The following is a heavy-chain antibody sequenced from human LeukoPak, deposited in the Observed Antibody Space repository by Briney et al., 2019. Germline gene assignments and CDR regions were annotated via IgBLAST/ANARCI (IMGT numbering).Heavy chain of an antibody. V-gene: IGHV4-38-2*01. J-gene: IGHJ6*03. CDR1: GYSISSGYY. CDR2: IYHSGST. D-gene: IGHD3-9*01. Sequence: SETLSLTCAVSGYSISSGYYWGWIRQPPGKGLEWIGSIYHSGSTYYNPSLKSRVTISVDTSKNQFSLKLSSVTAADTAVYYCARVYYDILTGSTYYYYYYYMDVWGKGTTVTVSS. CDR3: ARVYYDILTGSTYYYYYYYMDV.